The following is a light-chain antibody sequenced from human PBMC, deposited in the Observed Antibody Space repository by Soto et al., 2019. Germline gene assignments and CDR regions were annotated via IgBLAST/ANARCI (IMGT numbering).Light chain of an antibody. Sequence: EIVLTQSPGTLPLSPGERATLSCRASQSVTSSFLAWYQQKPGQAPRLLIYGASRRATGIPDRFSGSASGTDFTLTISSLEPEDFAVYYCQQYGSAPWTFGQGTKV. V-gene: IGKV3-20*01. CDR1: QSVTSSF. J-gene: IGKJ1*01. CDR3: QQYGSAPWT. CDR2: GAS.